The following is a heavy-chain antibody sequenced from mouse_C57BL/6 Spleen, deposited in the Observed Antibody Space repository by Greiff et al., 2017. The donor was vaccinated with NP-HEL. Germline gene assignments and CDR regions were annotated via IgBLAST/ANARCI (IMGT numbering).Heavy chain of an antibody. J-gene: IGHJ3*01. D-gene: IGHD3-2*02. CDR2: LDPNSGGT. CDR1: GYTFTSYW. V-gene: IGHV1-72*01. Sequence: QVQLQQPGAELVQPGASVKLSCKASGYTFTSYWMPWVQQRPGRGLEWIGRLDPNSGGTKYNEKFKSKATLTVDKPSSTAYMQLSSLTSEDAAVYYCARYDSSGPWFAYWGQGTLVTVSA. CDR3: ARYDSSGPWFAY.